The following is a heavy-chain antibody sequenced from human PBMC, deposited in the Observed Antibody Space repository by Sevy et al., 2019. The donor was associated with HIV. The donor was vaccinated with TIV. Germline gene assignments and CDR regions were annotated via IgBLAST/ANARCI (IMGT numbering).Heavy chain of an antibody. D-gene: IGHD1-26*01. Sequence: GGSRRLSCAASGFTFSSFNMNWVRQAPGKGLEWVSSISGLSNYIYYAESLKGRFIISRDNAKNTLYLQMNSLRADDTAVYYCARGPPDGSYEYFDYWGQGTLVTVSS. CDR2: ISGLSNYI. CDR3: ARGPPDGSYEYFDY. J-gene: IGHJ4*02. V-gene: IGHV3-21*06. CDR1: GFTFSSFN.